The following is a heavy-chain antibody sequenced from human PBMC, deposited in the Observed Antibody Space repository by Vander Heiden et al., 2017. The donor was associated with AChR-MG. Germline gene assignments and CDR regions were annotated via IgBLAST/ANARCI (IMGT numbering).Heavy chain of an antibody. CDR1: GFTFSGYA. Sequence: EVQLLESGGGLVQPGGSLRLPCAASGFTFSGYAMSWVRQAPGKGLEWVSAISGSGGSTYYADSVKGRFTISRDNSKNTLYLQMNSLRAEDTAVYYCAKETERFLEWWTMDVWGQGTTVTVSS. V-gene: IGHV3-23*01. J-gene: IGHJ6*02. CDR3: AKETERFLEWWTMDV. D-gene: IGHD3-3*01. CDR2: ISGSGGST.